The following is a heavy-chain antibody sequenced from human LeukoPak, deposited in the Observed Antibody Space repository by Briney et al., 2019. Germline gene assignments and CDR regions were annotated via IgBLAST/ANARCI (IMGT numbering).Heavy chain of an antibody. V-gene: IGHV1-69*05. D-gene: IGHD5-24*01. J-gene: IGHJ6*03. CDR3: ARGSRMATMRRVGSEIMGNMDV. Sequence: ASVKVSCKASGGTFSSYAISWVRQAPGQGLEWMGGIIPIFGTGNYAQKFQGRVTITTDESTSTAYMELSSLRSEDTAVYYCARGSRMATMRRVGSEIMGNMDVWGKGTTVTVSS. CDR1: GGTFSSYA. CDR2: IIPIFGTG.